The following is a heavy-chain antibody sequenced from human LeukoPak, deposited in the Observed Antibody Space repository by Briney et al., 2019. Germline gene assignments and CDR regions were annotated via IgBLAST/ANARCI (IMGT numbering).Heavy chain of an antibody. CDR3: APCQVDYFYYMDV. J-gene: IGHJ6*03. CDR2: IYYSGAN. CDR1: GCSISSHY. V-gene: IGHV4-59*11. Sequence: SETLTLTCSVSGCSISSHYWSWIRQPPGKGPEWVGYIYYSGANNYNPSLFSRVTITVDTSKNQFSLKVTTVTAADTAVYYCAPCQVDYFYYMDVWGKGTTVTVSS.